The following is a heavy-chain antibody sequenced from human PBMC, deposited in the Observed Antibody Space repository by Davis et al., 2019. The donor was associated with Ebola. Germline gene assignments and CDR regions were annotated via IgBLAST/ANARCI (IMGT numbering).Heavy chain of an antibody. CDR1: GGTFSSYA. CDR3: ARVQNMISSGGGAFDI. D-gene: IGHD3-22*01. Sequence: ASVKVSCKASGGTFSSYAISWVRQAPGQGLEWMGWISAYNGNTNYAQKLQGRVTMTTDTSTSTAYMELRSLRSDDTAVYYCARVQNMISSGGGAFDIWGQGTMVTVSS. V-gene: IGHV1-18*01. J-gene: IGHJ3*02. CDR2: ISAYNGNT.